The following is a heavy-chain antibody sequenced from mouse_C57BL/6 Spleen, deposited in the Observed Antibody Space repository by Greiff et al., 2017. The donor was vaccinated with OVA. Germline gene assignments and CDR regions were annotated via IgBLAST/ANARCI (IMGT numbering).Heavy chain of an antibody. CDR2: INPNNGGT. CDR3: ASYDYDEGFAY. V-gene: IGHV1-22*01. Sequence: EVKLVESGPELVKPGASVKMSCKASGYTFTDYNMHWVKQSHGKSLEWIGYINPNNGGTSYNQKFKGKATLTVNKSSSTAYMELRSLTSEDSAVYYCASYDYDEGFAYWGQGTLVTVSA. J-gene: IGHJ3*01. D-gene: IGHD2-4*01. CDR1: GYTFTDYN.